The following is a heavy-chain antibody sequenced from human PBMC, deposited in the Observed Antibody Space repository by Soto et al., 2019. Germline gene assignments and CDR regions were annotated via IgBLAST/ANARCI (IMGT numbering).Heavy chain of an antibody. CDR2: ISYDGSNK. D-gene: IGHD3-3*01. J-gene: IGHJ4*02. V-gene: IGHV3-30*18. CDR3: AKIETYYDFWSGYPGLQYFDY. CDR1: GFTFSSYG. Sequence: PGGSLRLSCAASGFTFSSYGMHWVRQAPGKGLEWVAVISYDGSNKYYADSVKGRFTISRDNSKNTLYLQMNSLRAEDTAVYYCAKIETYYDFWSGYPGLQYFDYWGQGTLVTVSS.